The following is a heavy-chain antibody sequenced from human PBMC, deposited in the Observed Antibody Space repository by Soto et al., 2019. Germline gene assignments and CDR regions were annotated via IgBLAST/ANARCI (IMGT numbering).Heavy chain of an antibody. Sequence: TLSLTCAVSGGSISSGGYSWSWIRQPPGKGLEWIGYIYHSGSTYYNPSLKSRVTISVDRSKNQFSLKLSPVTAADTAVYYCARGGYCSSTSCHRYYYYYGMDVWGQGTTVTVSS. J-gene: IGHJ6*02. CDR3: ARGGYCSSTSCHRYYYYYGMDV. V-gene: IGHV4-30-2*01. CDR1: GGSISSGGYS. CDR2: IYHSGST. D-gene: IGHD2-2*01.